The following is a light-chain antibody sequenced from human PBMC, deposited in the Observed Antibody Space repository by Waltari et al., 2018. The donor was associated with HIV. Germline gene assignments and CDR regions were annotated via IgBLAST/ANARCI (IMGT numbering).Light chain of an antibody. CDR2: WAS. CDR3: QQYFNAPIT. V-gene: IGKV4-1*01. CDR1: RSILYNSNNKNY. J-gene: IGKJ4*01. Sequence: DIVMTQSPDSLALSLGERATINCKYSRSILYNSNNKNYLAWYQQKPGQPPQLLIYWASTREFGVPDRFSGSGSGTNFTLTISSLQTEDVAVYYCQQYFNAPITFGGGTRVEI.